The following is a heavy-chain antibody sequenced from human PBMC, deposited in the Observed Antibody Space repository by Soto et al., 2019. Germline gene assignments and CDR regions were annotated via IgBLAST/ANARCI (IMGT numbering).Heavy chain of an antibody. CDR2: IYPSDSGT. J-gene: IGHJ3*02. CDR3: PRRATTAFDI. V-gene: IGHV5-51*01. CDR1: GYTFANYW. D-gene: IGHD1-26*01. Sequence: GESLKISCESSGYTFANYWIGWVRQVPGKGLEWVAIIYPSDSGTIYSPSFQGQVTISADKSISTAYLQWSSLKASDTAMYYCPRRATTAFDIWGQGTMVTVSS.